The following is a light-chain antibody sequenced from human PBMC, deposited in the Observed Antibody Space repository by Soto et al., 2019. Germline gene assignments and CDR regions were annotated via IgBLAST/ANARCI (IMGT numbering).Light chain of an antibody. Sequence: EIVLTQSPGTLSLSPGERATLSYRASQSVSSSNLAWYQQKPGQAPRLLIYGASSRATGIPDRFSGSGSGTDFTLTISRLESEDFAVYYCPQYGSTHRTFGQGTKVEIK. CDR1: QSVSSSN. J-gene: IGKJ1*01. V-gene: IGKV3-20*01. CDR2: GAS. CDR3: PQYGSTHRT.